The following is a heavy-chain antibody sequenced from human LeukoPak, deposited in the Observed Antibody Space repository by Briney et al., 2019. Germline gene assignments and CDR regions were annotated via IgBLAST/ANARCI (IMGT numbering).Heavy chain of an antibody. Sequence: GGSLRLSCGASGFTFSSFGMHWVRQAPGKGLEWVSRIRSGGSDTRYAESVKGRFTISRDNAKNTLYLQMNSLRAEDTAVYYCARDWFHAIDYWGQGTLVTVSS. D-gene: IGHD2/OR15-2a*01. CDR3: ARDWFHAIDY. CDR1: GFTFSSFG. V-gene: IGHV3-74*01. CDR2: IRSGGSDT. J-gene: IGHJ4*02.